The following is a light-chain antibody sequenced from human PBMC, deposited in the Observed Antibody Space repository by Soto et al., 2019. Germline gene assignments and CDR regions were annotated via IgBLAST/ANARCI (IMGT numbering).Light chain of an antibody. J-gene: IGLJ2*01. Sequence: QSVLTQAASVSESPGQSISLSCGETSTDVGSHNYVSWYQQHPGKAPKLIIFEVNNRPSGVSHRFSGSKSGNTASLTISDLQGEDEADYYCSSYTTNNTVVFGGGTKLTVL. V-gene: IGLV2-14*01. CDR3: SSYTTNNTVV. CDR2: EVN. CDR1: STDVGSHNY.